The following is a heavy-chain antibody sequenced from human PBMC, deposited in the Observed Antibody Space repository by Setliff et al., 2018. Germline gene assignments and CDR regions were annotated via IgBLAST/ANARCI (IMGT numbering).Heavy chain of an antibody. CDR3: AREYRGDSNGYWGGIGAY. V-gene: IGHV3-74*01. D-gene: IGHD2-21*01. J-gene: IGHJ4*02. Sequence: GGFLRLSCAAAGFTFSSHWMHWVRQAPGKRLMWVSRINNDGSSTTYEDSVKGRFTISRDNAKNTLFLQMNSLGAEDTAVYYCAREYRGDSNGYWGGIGAYWGQGTLVTVSS. CDR2: INNDGSST. CDR1: GFTFSSHW.